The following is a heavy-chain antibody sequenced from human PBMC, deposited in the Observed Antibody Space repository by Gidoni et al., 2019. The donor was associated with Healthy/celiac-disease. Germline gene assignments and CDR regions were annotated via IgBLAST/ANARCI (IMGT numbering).Heavy chain of an antibody. J-gene: IGHJ3*02. CDR2: ISSSSSYT. Sequence: QVQLVESGGGLVKPGGSLRIACEASGFTFSDYYMSWIRQAPGKGLGWVSYISSSSSYTNYADSVKGRFTISRDNAKNSLYLQMNSLRAEDTAVYYCARRSIVGAGDAFDIWGQGTMVTVSS. V-gene: IGHV3-11*06. CDR3: ARRSIVGAGDAFDI. CDR1: GFTFSDYY. D-gene: IGHD1-26*01.